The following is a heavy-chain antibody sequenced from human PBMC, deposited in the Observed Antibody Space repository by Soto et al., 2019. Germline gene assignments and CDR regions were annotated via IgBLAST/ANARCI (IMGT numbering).Heavy chain of an antibody. CDR2: IWYDGSNK. Sequence: QVQLVESGGGVVQPGRSLRLSCAASGFTFSSYGMHWVRQAPGKGLEWVAVIWYDGSNKYYADSVKGRFTISRDNSKNTLYLQMNSLRAEDTAVYYCAREHDYPGYFDYWGQGTLVTVSS. D-gene: IGHD4-17*01. CDR3: AREHDYPGYFDY. J-gene: IGHJ4*02. V-gene: IGHV3-33*01. CDR1: GFTFSSYG.